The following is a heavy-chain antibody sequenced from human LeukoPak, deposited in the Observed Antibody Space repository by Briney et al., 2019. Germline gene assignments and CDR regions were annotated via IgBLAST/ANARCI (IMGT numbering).Heavy chain of an antibody. Sequence: GGALQISFKAPGYRFTSYWIGWGRRRPGKGGGWLLLISPSASDTRSPPSFHAQVTISADKSLSTAYLQWNSLKASDAAMYYCARQTSMGRSGDYWGQGTLVTVSS. V-gene: IGHV5-51*01. J-gene: IGHJ4*02. CDR1: GYRFTSYW. CDR3: ARQTSMGRSGDY. CDR2: ISPSASDT. D-gene: IGHD7-27*01.